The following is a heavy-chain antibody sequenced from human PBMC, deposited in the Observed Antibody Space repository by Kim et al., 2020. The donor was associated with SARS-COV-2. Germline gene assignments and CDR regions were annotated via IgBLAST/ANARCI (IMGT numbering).Heavy chain of an antibody. V-gene: IGHV1-2*04. Sequence: ASVKVSCKASGYTFTGYYMHWVRQAPGQGLEWMGWINPNSGGTNYAQKFQGWVTMTRDTSISTAYMELSRLRSDDTAVYYCARGVAYYYDSSGLNQFDYWGQGTLVTVSS. CDR3: ARGVAYYYDSSGLNQFDY. CDR2: INPNSGGT. D-gene: IGHD3-22*01. J-gene: IGHJ4*02. CDR1: GYTFTGYY.